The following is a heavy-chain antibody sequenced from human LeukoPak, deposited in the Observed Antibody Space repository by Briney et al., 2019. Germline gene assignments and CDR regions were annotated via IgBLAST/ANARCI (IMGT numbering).Heavy chain of an antibody. CDR1: GFTFSSYW. Sequence: PGGSLRLSCAASGFTFSSYWMSWVRQAPGKGLEWVANIKQDGSEKYYVDSVKGRFTISRDNAKNSLYLQMNSLRAEDTALYYCARDRYYDILTGYYYWGQGTLVTVSS. J-gene: IGHJ4*02. V-gene: IGHV3-7*03. CDR2: IKQDGSEK. CDR3: ARDRYYDILTGYYY. D-gene: IGHD3-9*01.